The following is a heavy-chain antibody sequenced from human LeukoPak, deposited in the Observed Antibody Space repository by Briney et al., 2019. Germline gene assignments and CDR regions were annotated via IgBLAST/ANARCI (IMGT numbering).Heavy chain of an antibody. CDR2: IKSKTDGGTT. V-gene: IGHV3-15*01. D-gene: IGHD3-10*01. J-gene: IGHJ4*02. CDR3: TTELPEGSGFPYYFDY. CDR1: GFTFSNAW. Sequence: MPGGSLRLSCAASGFTFSNAWMSWVRQAPGKGLEWVGRIKSKTDGGTTDYAAPVKGRFTISRDDSKNTLYLQMNSLKTEDTAVYYCTTELPEGSGFPYYFDYWGQGTLVTVSS.